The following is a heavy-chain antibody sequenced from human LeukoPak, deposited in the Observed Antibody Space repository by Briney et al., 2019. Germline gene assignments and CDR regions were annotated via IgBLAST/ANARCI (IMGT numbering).Heavy chain of an antibody. CDR3: ARDGYPVAGYYFDY. D-gene: IGHD6-19*01. V-gene: IGHV3-30-3*01. CDR1: GFTFSSYA. Sequence: GGSLRLSCAASGFTFSSYATHWVRQAPGKGLEWVAVISYDGSNKYYADSVKGRFTISRDNSKNTLYLQMNSLRAEDTAVYYCARDGYPVAGYYFDYWGQGTLVTVSS. CDR2: ISYDGSNK. J-gene: IGHJ4*02.